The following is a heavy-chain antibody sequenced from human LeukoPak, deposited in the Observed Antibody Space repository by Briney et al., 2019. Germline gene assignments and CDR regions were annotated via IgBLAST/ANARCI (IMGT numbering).Heavy chain of an antibody. CDR3: ARDPDYGDPY. V-gene: IGHV3-11*01. Sequence: PGGSLRLSCSASGFSFTDSYMNWFRLSPEKGLEWIAYITSSGATTEYADSVKGRFTISRVNAKNSLYLQMSSLRPDDTAVYYCARDPDYGDPYWGQGTLVTVSS. J-gene: IGHJ4*02. D-gene: IGHD4/OR15-4a*01. CDR1: GFSFTDSY. CDR2: ITSSGATT.